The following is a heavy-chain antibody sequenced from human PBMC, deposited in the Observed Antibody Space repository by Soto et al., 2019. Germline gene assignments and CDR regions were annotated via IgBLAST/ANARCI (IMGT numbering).Heavy chain of an antibody. CDR2: IYYSGST. Sequence: QVQLQESGPGLVKPSQTLSLTCTVSGGSISSGGYYWSWIRQHPGKGLEWIGYIYYSGSTYYSPPLRSRVTLSVATSKNQFSLKLSSVTAADTAVYYCARVFGFGGMDVWGQGTTVTVSS. J-gene: IGHJ6*02. CDR1: GGSISSGGYY. D-gene: IGHD3-10*01. CDR3: ARVFGFGGMDV. V-gene: IGHV4-31*03.